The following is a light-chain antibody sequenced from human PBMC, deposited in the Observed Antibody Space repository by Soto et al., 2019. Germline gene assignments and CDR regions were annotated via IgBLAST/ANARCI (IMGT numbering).Light chain of an antibody. CDR1: SSDVGDYNY. CDR3: SSYTSSNTCV. Sequence: QSVLTQPASVSGSPGQSITISCTGTSSDVGDYNYVSWYQQHPGKAPKLMIYDVSNRPSGVSNRFSGSKSGNTASLTISGLQAEDEADYYCSSYTSSNTCVFGTGTKVT. V-gene: IGLV2-14*01. CDR2: DVS. J-gene: IGLJ1*01.